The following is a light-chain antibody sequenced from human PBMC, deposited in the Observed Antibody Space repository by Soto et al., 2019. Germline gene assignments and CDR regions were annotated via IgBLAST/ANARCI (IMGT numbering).Light chain of an antibody. V-gene: IGKV1-6*01. J-gene: IGKJ1*01. CDR3: LQDHDDSWT. CDR1: RNVSIY. CDR2: AAC. Sequence: IPLTQSPSSLAASVGDRLTLTCRASRNVSIYLSWYQRKPGKAPTLLIYAACNLQSGVPSRFRGSRSGTEFTLTVSSLQPEDFATYSCLQDHDDSWTLGKGTKVDI.